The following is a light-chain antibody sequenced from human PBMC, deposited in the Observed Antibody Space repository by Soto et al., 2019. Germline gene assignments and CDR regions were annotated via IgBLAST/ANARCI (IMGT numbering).Light chain of an antibody. CDR1: QGISSY. J-gene: IGKJ1*01. CDR3: QQYGSSRWT. Sequence: DIQMTQSPSSVSASVGYRVTITCRASQGISSYLNWYQQKPGKAPKLLIYAASSLQSGVPSRFSGSGSGTDFTLTISRLEPEDFAVYYCQQYGSSRWTFGQGTKVDIK. V-gene: IGKV1-12*01. CDR2: AAS.